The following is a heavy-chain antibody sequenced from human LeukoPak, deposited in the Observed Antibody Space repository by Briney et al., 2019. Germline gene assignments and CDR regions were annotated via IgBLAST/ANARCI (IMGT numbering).Heavy chain of an antibody. D-gene: IGHD3-22*01. CDR3: ARARPVEPPAEHQGDYYDSSGYWYYFDY. V-gene: IGHV4-31*03. J-gene: IGHJ4*02. CDR1: GGSISSGGYY. CDR2: IYYSGST. Sequence: PSETLSLTCTVSGGSISSGGYYWSWIRQHPGKGLEWIGYIYYSGSTYYNPSLKSRVTISVDTSKNQFSLKLSSVTAADTAVYYCARARPVEPPAEHQGDYYDSSGYWYYFDYWGQGTLVTVSS.